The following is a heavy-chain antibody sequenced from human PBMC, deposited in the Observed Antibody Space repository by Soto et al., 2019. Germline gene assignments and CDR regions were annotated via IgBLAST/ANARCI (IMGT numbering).Heavy chain of an antibody. D-gene: IGHD6-13*01. CDR3: AAGEASSRNLAPYYLDF. Sequence: SETLSLTCTVSCGSMRNYFWTWIRQPPGKGLEWIGYIHYSGATSFFPSYNPSLRGRVTISEDTSKNQFSLKLLSVTTADTAVYFCAAGEASSRNLAPYYLDFWGQGTLVTVSS. J-gene: IGHJ4*02. V-gene: IGHV4-59*01. CDR2: IHYSGATSFFP. CDR1: CGSMRNYF.